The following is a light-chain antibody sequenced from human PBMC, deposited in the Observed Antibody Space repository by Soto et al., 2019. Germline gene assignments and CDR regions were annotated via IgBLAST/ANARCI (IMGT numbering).Light chain of an antibody. J-gene: IGKJ5*01. CDR3: MQGTHWPPIT. Sequence: DVVMPQSPLSLPVTLGQPASISCRSSQSLVYSDGNTYLNWFQQRPGQSPRRLIYNVSKRDSGVADRFSGSGSGTDFTLKISRVEAEDVGVYYCMQGTHWPPITFGQGTRLEIK. CDR2: NVS. V-gene: IGKV2-30*01. CDR1: QSLVYSDGNTY.